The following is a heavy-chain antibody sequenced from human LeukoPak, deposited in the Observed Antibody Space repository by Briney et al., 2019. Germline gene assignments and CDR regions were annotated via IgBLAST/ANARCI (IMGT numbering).Heavy chain of an antibody. V-gene: IGHV1-8*01. Sequence: ASVKVSCKASGYTFTSSDINWVRQATGQGLEWMGWMSPNSGNTASAQKFQGRVTMTRNTSISTAYMELSSLRSEDTAVYYCARSSSTLSDAFDIWGQGTMVTVSS. CDR1: GYTFTSSD. CDR2: MSPNSGNT. CDR3: ARSSSTLSDAFDI. J-gene: IGHJ3*02.